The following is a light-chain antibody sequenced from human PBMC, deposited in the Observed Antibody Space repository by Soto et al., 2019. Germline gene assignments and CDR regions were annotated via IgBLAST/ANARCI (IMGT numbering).Light chain of an antibody. CDR1: SSDVGGYNY. V-gene: IGLV2-14*01. J-gene: IGLJ2*01. CDR3: SSYTSSSTLVV. CDR2: DVS. Sequence: QSALTQPASVSGPPGQSITISCTRTSSDVGGYNYVSWYQQHPGKAPKLMIYDVSNRPSGVSNRFSGSKSANTASLTISGLQAEDEADYYCSSYTSSSTLVVFGGGTKLTVL.